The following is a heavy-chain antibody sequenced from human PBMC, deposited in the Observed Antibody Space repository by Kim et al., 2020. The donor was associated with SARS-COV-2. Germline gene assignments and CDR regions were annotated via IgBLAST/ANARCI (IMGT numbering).Heavy chain of an antibody. CDR3: ARGAGWYNP. J-gene: IGHJ5*02. D-gene: IGHD1-1*01. Sequence: GPTKYNPFLQSRVTISVDPSKHQFSLKLSSMTAADTGVYYCARGAGWYNPWGRGTLVTVSS. CDR2: GPT. V-gene: IGHV4-59*09.